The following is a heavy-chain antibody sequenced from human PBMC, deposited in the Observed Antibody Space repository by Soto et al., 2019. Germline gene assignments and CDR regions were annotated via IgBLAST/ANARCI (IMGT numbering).Heavy chain of an antibody. Sequence: QVQLVESGGGVVQPGRSLRLSCAASGFTFSSYGMHWVRQAPGKGLEWLAVISYDGSNKFYADSVKGRFTISRDNSKNTLDLQMNSLRAEDTAVYYCARWYYYGSGSFDYWGQGTLVTVSS. J-gene: IGHJ4*02. CDR1: GFTFSSYG. CDR3: ARWYYYGSGSFDY. CDR2: ISYDGSNK. D-gene: IGHD3-10*01. V-gene: IGHV3-30*03.